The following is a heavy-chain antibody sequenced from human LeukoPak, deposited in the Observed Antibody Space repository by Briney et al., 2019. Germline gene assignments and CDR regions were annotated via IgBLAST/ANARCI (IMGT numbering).Heavy chain of an antibody. CDR3: AREGPCGSGSYRYNDY. CDR2: LSPYNGDT. Sequence: ASVKVSCKASGYTFTRYGITWVRQAPGQGLEWMGWLSPYNGDTNYAQKFQGRLTMTTDTSTSTAYMELRSLRSDDTAVYYCAREGPCGSGSYRYNDYWGQGTLVTVSS. J-gene: IGHJ4*02. V-gene: IGHV1-18*01. CDR1: GYTFTRYG. D-gene: IGHD3-10*01.